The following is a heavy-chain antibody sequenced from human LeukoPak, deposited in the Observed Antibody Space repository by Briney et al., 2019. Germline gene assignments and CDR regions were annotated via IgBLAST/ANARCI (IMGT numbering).Heavy chain of an antibody. D-gene: IGHD5-18*01. CDR3: AKDLYTATITLSFDY. V-gene: IGHV3-30*18. CDR1: GFTFSSYG. Sequence: GRSLRLSCAASGFTFSSYGMHWIRQAPGKGLEWVAVISYDGSNKYYADSVKGRFTISRDNSKNTLYLQMNSLRAEDTAVYYCAKDLYTATITLSFDYWGQGTLVTVSS. CDR2: ISYDGSNK. J-gene: IGHJ4*02.